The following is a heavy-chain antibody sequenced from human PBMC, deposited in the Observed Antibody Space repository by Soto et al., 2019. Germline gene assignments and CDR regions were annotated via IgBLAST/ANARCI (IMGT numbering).Heavy chain of an antibody. CDR3: ATDLWDSSGPLGGMDV. V-gene: IGHV1-24*01. Sequence: GASVKVSCKVSGYTLTELSMHWVRQAPGKGLEWMGGFDPEDGETIYAQKFQGRVTMTEDTSTDTAYMELSSLRSEDTAVYYCATDLWDSSGPLGGMDVWGQGTTVTVSS. CDR2: FDPEDGET. J-gene: IGHJ6*02. D-gene: IGHD3-22*01. CDR1: GYTLTELS.